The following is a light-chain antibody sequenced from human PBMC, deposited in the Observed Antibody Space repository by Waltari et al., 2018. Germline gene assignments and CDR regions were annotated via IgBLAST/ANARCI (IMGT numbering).Light chain of an antibody. CDR3: QHYVRLPAT. CDR2: GAS. Sequence: ETVFTQSPRSLSSSPGEQVTLSCRASQSVSRALAWYQQKPGQAPRLLIFGASNRATGIPDRFSGSGSETDFSRTISRLEPEDFAVYYCQHYVRLPATFGRGTKVEIK. J-gene: IGKJ1*01. V-gene: IGKV3-20*01. CDR1: QSVSRA.